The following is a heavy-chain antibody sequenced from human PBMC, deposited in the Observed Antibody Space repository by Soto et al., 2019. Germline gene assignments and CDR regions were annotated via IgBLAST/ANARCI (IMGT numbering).Heavy chain of an antibody. CDR2: IYYSGST. CDR3: ARGRGRYYFDY. V-gene: IGHV4-31*02. Sequence: SETLSLTXTVSGGSISSGGYYWSWIRQHPGKGLEWIGYIYYSGSTYYNPSLKSRVTISVDTSKNQFSLKLSSVTAADTAVYYCARGRGRYYFDYWGQGTLVTVSS. CDR1: GGSISSGGYY. J-gene: IGHJ4*02.